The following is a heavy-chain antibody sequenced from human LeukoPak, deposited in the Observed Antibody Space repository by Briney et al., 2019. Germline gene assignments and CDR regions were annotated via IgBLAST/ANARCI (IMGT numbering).Heavy chain of an antibody. Sequence: AGGSLRLSCAASGFTFSTYSMNWVRQAPGKGLEWVSSITSTGSYIYYADSVKGRFTISRDNSKNTLYLLMNSLRAEDTAVYYCAKDLSSGTTVDYWGQGTLVTVSS. V-gene: IGHV3-21*01. CDR2: ITSTGSYI. CDR3: AKDLSSGTTVDY. J-gene: IGHJ4*02. CDR1: GFTFSTYS. D-gene: IGHD1-1*01.